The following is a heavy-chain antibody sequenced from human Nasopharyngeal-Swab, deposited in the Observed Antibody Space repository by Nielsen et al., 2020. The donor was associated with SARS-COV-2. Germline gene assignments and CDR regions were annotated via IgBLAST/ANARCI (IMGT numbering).Heavy chain of an antibody. V-gene: IGHV3-30*18. CDR1: GFTFSSYG. D-gene: IGHD3-9*01. CDR3: AKDGVPGDDILTGYPAY. J-gene: IGHJ4*02. Sequence: GGPLRPSCAASGFTFSSYGLHWVRQAPGKGLEWVAVISYDGSNKYYADSVKGRFTISRDNSKNTLYLQMNSLRAEDTAVYYCAKDGVPGDDILTGYPAYWGQGTLVTVSS. CDR2: ISYDGSNK.